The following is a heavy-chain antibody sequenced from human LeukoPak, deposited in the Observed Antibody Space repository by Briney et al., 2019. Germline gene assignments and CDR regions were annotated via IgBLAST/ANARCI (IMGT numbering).Heavy chain of an antibody. Sequence: ASVTVSCKASGYTFTGYYMHWVRQAPGQGLEWMGWINPNRGGTNYVQKFQGRVTMTRDTSISTDYMELSRLRSDDTAVYYCARTKRITMVRGAVWFDPWGQGTLVTLPS. J-gene: IGHJ5*02. CDR3: ARTKRITMVRGAVWFDP. D-gene: IGHD3-10*01. CDR2: INPNRGGT. CDR1: GYTFTGYY. V-gene: IGHV1-2*02.